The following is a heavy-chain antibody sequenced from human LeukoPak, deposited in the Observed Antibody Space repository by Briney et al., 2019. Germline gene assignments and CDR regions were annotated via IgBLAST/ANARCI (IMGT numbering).Heavy chain of an antibody. CDR3: ARDPIVRGVIWKSGFDY. Sequence: GGSLRLSCAASGFTFSSYAMHWVRQAPGKGLEWVAVISYDGSNKYYADSVKGRFTISRDNSKNTLYLQMNSLRAEDTAVYYCARDPIVRGVIWKSGFDYWGQGTLVTVSS. CDR1: GFTFSSYA. V-gene: IGHV3-30-3*01. CDR2: ISYDGSNK. J-gene: IGHJ4*02. D-gene: IGHD3-10*01.